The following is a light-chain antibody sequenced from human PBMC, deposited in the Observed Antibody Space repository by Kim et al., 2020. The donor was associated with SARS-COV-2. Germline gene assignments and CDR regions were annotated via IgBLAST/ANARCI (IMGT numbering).Light chain of an antibody. V-gene: IGLV3-9*01. CDR3: QVWDSSTAV. J-gene: IGLJ3*02. CDR2: RDS. CDR1: FIGSKN. Sequence: SVGLGQTAMIACRGTFIGSKNVHWYQLKPGQAPVVVIYRDSNRPSGIPERFSGSNSGSTATLTISRAQDGDEADYFCQVWDSSTAVFGGGTQLTVL.